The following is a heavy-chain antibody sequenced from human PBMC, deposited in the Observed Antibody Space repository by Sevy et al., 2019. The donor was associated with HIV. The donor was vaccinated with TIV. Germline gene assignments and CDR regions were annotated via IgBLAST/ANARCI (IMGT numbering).Heavy chain of an antibody. Sequence: GESLKISCAASGFTFSSYSMNWVRQAPGKGLEWVSSISSSSSYIYYADSVKGRFTISRDNAKNSLYLQMNSLRAEDTAVYYCARASGDYVTEYFQHWGQGTLVTVSS. D-gene: IGHD4-17*01. CDR1: GFTFSSYS. J-gene: IGHJ1*01. V-gene: IGHV3-21*01. CDR3: ARASGDYVTEYFQH. CDR2: ISSSSSYI.